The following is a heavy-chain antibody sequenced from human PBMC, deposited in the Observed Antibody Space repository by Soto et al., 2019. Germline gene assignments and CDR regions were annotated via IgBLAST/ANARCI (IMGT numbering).Heavy chain of an antibody. D-gene: IGHD2-8*01. CDR3: ARSDCTNGVCYPQAWFDP. V-gene: IGHV4-30-4*01. CDR1: GCSIRSGDYY. J-gene: IGHJ5*02. Sequence: SETLSLTCAVSGCSIRSGDYYWSWIRQPPGNGLEWIGYIYYSGSTYYNPSLKSRVTTSVDTSKNQFSLKLSSVTAADTAVYYCARSDCTNGVCYPQAWFDPWGQGTLVTVSS. CDR2: IYYSGST.